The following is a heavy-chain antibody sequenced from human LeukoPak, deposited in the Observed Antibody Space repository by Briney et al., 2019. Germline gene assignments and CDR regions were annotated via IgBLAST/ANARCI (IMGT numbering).Heavy chain of an antibody. J-gene: IGHJ6*02. CDR2: IYTSGST. CDR3: ARAGRYYYYYGMDV. CDR1: GGSISSGSYY. Sequence: SETLSLTCTVSGGSISSGSYYWSWIRQSAGKGLEWMGRIYTSGSTNYNPSLKSRVTISVDTSKNQFSLKLSSVTAADTAVYYCARAGRYYYYYGMDVWGQGTTVTVSS. V-gene: IGHV4-61*02.